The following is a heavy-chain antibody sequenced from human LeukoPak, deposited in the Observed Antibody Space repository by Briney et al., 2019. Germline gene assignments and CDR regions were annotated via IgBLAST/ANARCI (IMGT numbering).Heavy chain of an antibody. CDR3: AKDPDYYDSSGYYY. CDR1: GFTFSSYA. D-gene: IGHD3-22*01. J-gene: IGHJ4*02. CDR2: ISGSGGST. Sequence: PGGSLRLSCAASGFTFSSYAMSWVRQAPGKGLEWVSAISGSGGSTYYADSVKGRFTISRDNSKNTLYLQMYSLRAEDTAVYYCAKDPDYYDSSGYYYWGQGTLVTVSS. V-gene: IGHV3-23*01.